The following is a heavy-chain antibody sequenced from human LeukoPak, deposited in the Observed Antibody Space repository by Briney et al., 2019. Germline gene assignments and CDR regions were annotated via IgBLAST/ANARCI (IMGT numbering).Heavy chain of an antibody. J-gene: IGHJ3*01. CDR3: AHPGGPGSFDV. Sequence: SGPTLFKPTQTVTLTCTFSGFSLSTGGVGVGVGWIRQPPGKALEWLALIYWDDDKRYSPSLKSRLTITKDTSKNQVVLTMTNMDPADTATYYCAHPGGPGSFDVWGQGTVVTVSS. D-gene: IGHD3-10*01. CDR1: GFSLSTGGVGVG. V-gene: IGHV2-5*02. CDR2: IYWDDDK.